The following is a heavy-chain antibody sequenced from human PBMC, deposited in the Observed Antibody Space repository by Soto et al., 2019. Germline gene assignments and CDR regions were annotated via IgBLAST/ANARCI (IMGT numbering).Heavy chain of an antibody. CDR3: VRGVLS. CDR1: GGSISSGGYY. Sequence: QVQRQESGPGLVKASQTLSLTCNVSGGSISSGGYYWTWSRQHPGKGLEWIGNIHHSGSTFYNPSLKSRVSISVDTSKNQFSLKLSSVTAADTAVYFCVRGVLSWGQGTLVTVSS. CDR2: IHHSGST. J-gene: IGHJ1*01. D-gene: IGHD3-10*01. V-gene: IGHV4-31*03.